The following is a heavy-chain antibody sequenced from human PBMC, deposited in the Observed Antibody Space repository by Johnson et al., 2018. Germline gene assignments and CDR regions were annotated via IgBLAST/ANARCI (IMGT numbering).Heavy chain of an antibody. CDR2: ISWDGGST. V-gene: IGHV3-43*01. D-gene: IGHD6-13*01. J-gene: IGHJ3*02. Sequence: EVQLVESGGVVVQPGGSLRLSCAASGFTFDDYTMHWVRQAPGKGLEWVSLISWDGGSTYYADSVKGRFTISRDNSKKSLYLQMNSLRTEDTALYYCARRQLWQQLYDAFDICGQGTMVTVSS. CDR3: ARRQLWQQLYDAFDI. CDR1: GFTFDDYT.